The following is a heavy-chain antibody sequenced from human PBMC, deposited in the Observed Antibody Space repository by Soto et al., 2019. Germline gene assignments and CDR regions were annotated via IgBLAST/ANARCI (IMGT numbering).Heavy chain of an antibody. CDR2: ISYDGDNK. Sequence: QVQLVESGGGVVQPGRSLRLSCAASGFTFSSYAMHWVRQAPGKGLEWVTLISYDGDNKYYADSVKGRFTISRDNSKNTLSLQMNSLRADDTAIYYCAKDRGRPGDMIVHDSWGQGTLVTVSS. D-gene: IGHD3-22*01. J-gene: IGHJ4*02. CDR3: AKDRGRPGDMIVHDS. V-gene: IGHV3-30*18. CDR1: GFTFSSYA.